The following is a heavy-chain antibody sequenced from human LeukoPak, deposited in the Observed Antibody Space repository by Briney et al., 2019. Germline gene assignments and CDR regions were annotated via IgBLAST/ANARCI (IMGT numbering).Heavy chain of an antibody. Sequence: SVKVSCKTSGFTCISSAVQWVRQARGQRLEWIEWIVVGSGNTNYAQKFQERVTITRDMSTSTAYMELSSLRSEDTAVYYCAADPSYSSGYRYYFDYWGQGTLVTVSS. CDR1: GFTCISSA. V-gene: IGHV1-58*01. CDR3: AADPSYSSGYRYYFDY. J-gene: IGHJ4*02. CDR2: IVVGSGNT. D-gene: IGHD3-22*01.